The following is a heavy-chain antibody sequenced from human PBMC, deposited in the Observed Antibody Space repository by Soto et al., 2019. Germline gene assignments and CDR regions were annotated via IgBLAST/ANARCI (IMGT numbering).Heavy chain of an antibody. CDR2: IIPILCIA. CDR3: AREERAYNWFDP. V-gene: IGHV1-69*04. Sequence: QVQLVQSGAEVKNPGSSVKVSVPASGGTFSSYPSSWVRQAPGQVLEWMGRIIPILCIANYAQKFPGRVTITADKSTSTGCMELSSLRSEDTDVYYCAREERAYNWFDPWGQGTLVTVSS. CDR1: GGTFSSYP. J-gene: IGHJ5*02.